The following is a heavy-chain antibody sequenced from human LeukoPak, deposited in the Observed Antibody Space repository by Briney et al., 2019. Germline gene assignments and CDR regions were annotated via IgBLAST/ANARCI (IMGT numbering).Heavy chain of an antibody. J-gene: IGHJ6*03. D-gene: IGHD3/OR15-3a*01. V-gene: IGHV4-34*01. CDR3: ARANMIFGVVTISYYYYMDV. Sequence: SETLSLTCAVYGGSFSGYYWSWIRQPPGKGLEWIGEINHSGSTNYNPSLKSRVTISVDTPKNQFSLKLSSVTAADTAVYYCARANMIFGVVTISYYYYMDVWGKGTTVTVSS. CDR2: INHSGST. CDR1: GGSFSGYY.